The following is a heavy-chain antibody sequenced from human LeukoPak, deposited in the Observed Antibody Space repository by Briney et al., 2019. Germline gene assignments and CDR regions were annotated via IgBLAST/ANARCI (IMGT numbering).Heavy chain of an antibody. CDR1: GFTFSSYG. CDR2: IWYDGSNK. CDR3: ASNIVGATFNY. J-gene: IGHJ4*02. Sequence: PGRSLRLSCAASGFTFSSYGMHWVRQAPGKGLEWVAVIWYDGSNKYYADSVKGRFTISRDNSKNTLYLQMNSLRAEDTAVYYCASNIVGATFNYWGQGTLVTVSS. V-gene: IGHV3-33*01. D-gene: IGHD1-26*01.